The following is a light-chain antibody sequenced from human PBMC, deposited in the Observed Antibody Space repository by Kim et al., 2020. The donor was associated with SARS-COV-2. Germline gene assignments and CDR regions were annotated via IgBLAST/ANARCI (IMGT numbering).Light chain of an antibody. V-gene: IGLV3-1*01. Sequence: SYELTQPPSVSVSPGKTPSITCSGDKLGDKYACWHQQKPGQSPVLVIYQDSKRPSGIPERFSGPNSGNTATLTISGTQAMDEADYYCQAWDSSKHVVFGG. J-gene: IGLJ2*01. CDR2: QDS. CDR1: KLGDKY. CDR3: QAWDSSKHVV.